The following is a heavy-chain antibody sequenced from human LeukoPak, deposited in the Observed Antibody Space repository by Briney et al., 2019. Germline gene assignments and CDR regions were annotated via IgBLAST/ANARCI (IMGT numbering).Heavy chain of an antibody. J-gene: IGHJ5*02. CDR2: INSDGTTT. Sequence: GGSLRLCCGSTAFNFTAYWMHWVRQDPRQGLLWVARINSDGTTTNYADSVKGRFTISRDNAKNTLFLQMNSLRAEDTAVYFCAVSNGGYGPWGQGALVTVSS. D-gene: IGHD5-12*01. V-gene: IGHV3-74*01. CDR3: AVSNGGYGP. CDR1: AFNFTAYW.